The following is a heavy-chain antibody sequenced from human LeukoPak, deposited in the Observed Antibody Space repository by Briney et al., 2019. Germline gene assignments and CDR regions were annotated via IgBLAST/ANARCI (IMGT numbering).Heavy chain of an antibody. V-gene: IGHV1-69*04. Sequence: GASVKVSCKASGGAFSSYAISWVRQAPGQGLEWMGRINVILDTANYAQKFQGRVTITADISTSTTYMEVSSLRSEDTAVYYCARDQGIGDASDIWGQGTMVTVSS. CDR3: ARDQGIGDASDI. CDR2: INVILDTA. CDR1: GGAFSSYA. J-gene: IGHJ3*02.